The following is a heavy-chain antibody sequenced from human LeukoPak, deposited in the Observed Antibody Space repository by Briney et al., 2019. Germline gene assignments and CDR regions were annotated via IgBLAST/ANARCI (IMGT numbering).Heavy chain of an antibody. CDR2: IYTSGST. D-gene: IGHD3-16*01. CDR1: GGSISSGSYY. Sequence: SQTLSLTCTVSGGSISSGSYYWSWIRQPAGKGLEWIGRIYTSGSTNYNPSLKSRVTISVDTSKNQFSLKLSSVTAADTAVYSCARDGGTGYFDYGGQGTLVTVSS. V-gene: IGHV4-61*02. J-gene: IGHJ4*02. CDR3: ARDGGTGYFDY.